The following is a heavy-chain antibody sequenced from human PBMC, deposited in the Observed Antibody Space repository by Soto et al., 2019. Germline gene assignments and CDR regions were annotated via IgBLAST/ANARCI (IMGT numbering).Heavy chain of an antibody. J-gene: IGHJ3*02. V-gene: IGHV3-33*01. CDR2: IWYDGSNK. CDR1: GFTFSSYG. D-gene: IGHD2-8*02. CDR3: ARLVDAFDI. Sequence: QVQLVESGGGVVQPGRSLRLSCAASGFTFSSYGMHWVRQAPGKGLEWVAVIWYDGSNKYYADSVKGRFTISRDNSKNTLYLQMNSLRAEDTAVYYCARLVDAFDIWGQGSMVTVSS.